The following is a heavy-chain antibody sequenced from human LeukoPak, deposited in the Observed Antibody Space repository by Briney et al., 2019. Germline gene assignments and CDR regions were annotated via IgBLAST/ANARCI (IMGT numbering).Heavy chain of an antibody. V-gene: IGHV1-18*01. CDR3: ARTGGGDYYYYYMDV. Sequence: AASVKVSCKASGYTFTSYGISWVRQAPGQGLEWMGWISAYNGNTNYAQKLQGRVTMTTDTSTSTAYMELRSLRSDDTAVYYCARTGGGDYYYYYMDVWGKGTTVTVSS. D-gene: IGHD4-23*01. J-gene: IGHJ6*03. CDR1: GYTFTSYG. CDR2: ISAYNGNT.